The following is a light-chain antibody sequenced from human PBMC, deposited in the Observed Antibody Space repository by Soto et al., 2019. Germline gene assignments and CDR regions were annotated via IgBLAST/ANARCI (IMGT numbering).Light chain of an antibody. V-gene: IGKV1-9*01. J-gene: IGKJ1*01. CDR2: AAS. Sequence: DIQLTQSPSFLSASVGDRVTITCRASQGINTYLAWYQHKAGKAPKLLIYAASNLPSGVPSRFSGSGSGTEFTLTISSLQPEDFASYYCQQLDSYPRTFGQGTKVEI. CDR1: QGINTY. CDR3: QQLDSYPRT.